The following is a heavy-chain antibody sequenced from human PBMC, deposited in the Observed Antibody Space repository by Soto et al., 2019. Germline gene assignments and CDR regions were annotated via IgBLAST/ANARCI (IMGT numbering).Heavy chain of an antibody. CDR3: ASPPDGGYSTWYFDL. CDR1: GYTFTRYY. J-gene: IGHJ2*01. Sequence: VASVKVSCKASGYTFTRYYMHWVRQAPGQGLEWMGVINPSGGRTSYAQKFQGRVTITADESTKTAYMELSSLRSEDTAVYYCASPPDGGYSTWYFDLWGRGTLVTVSS. D-gene: IGHD2-15*01. CDR2: INPSGGRT. V-gene: IGHV1-46*01.